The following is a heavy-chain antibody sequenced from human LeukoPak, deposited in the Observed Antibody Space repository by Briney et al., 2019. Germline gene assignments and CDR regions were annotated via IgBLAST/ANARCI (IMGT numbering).Heavy chain of an antibody. CDR1: GGSMSSYY. CDR2: IYYSGTT. J-gene: IGHJ4*02. D-gene: IGHD6-19*01. V-gene: IGHV4-59*08. CDR3: ARRDSSVWYLDY. Sequence: SETLSLTCTVSGGSMSSYYWSWIRQTPGKGLEWIGHIYYSGTTNYNPSLKSRVTISIDTSKNQFSLRVTSVTAADTAVYYCARRDSSVWYLDYWGQGTLVSVSS.